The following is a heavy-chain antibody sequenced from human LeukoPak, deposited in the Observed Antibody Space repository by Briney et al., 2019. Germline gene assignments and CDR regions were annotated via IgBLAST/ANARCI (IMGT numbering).Heavy chain of an antibody. CDR1: GGSISSSSYY. CDR2: IYYSGST. Sequence: SETLSLTCTVSGGSISSSSYYWGWIRQPPGKGLEWIGSIYYSGSTYYNPSLKSRVTISVDTSKNQFSLELSSVTAADTAVYYCARRRTTVAGSFDYWGQGTLVTVSS. V-gene: IGHV4-39*01. D-gene: IGHD6-19*01. J-gene: IGHJ4*02. CDR3: ARRRTTVAGSFDY.